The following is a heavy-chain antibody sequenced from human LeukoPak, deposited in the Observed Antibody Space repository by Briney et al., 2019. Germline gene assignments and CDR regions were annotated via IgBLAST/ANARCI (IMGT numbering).Heavy chain of an antibody. D-gene: IGHD1-26*01. V-gene: IGHV4-30-4*08. J-gene: IGHJ4*02. CDR3: ARVVKYSGSYYGDY. CDR2: IYYSGST. CDR1: GDSINSAAYY. Sequence: SQTLSLTCTVSGDSINSAAYYWSWIRQHPGKGLEWIGYIYYSGSTSYNPSLKSRVTISVGTSKNQFSLKLSSVTAADTAVYYCARVVKYSGSYYGDYWGQGALVIVSS.